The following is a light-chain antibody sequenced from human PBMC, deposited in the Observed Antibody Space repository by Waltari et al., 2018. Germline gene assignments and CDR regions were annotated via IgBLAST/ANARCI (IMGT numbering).Light chain of an antibody. CDR1: QSVLYSSNNKNY. CDR3: QQYYGTPPYT. CDR2: WAS. J-gene: IGKJ2*01. Sequence: DIVMTQSPESLAVSLGERATINCKSSQSVLYSSNNKNYLAWYQQKPGQPPKLLIYWASTRGSGVPDRFSGSGSGTDFTLTISSLQAGDVAVYYCQQYYGTPPYTFGQGTKLEIK. V-gene: IGKV4-1*01.